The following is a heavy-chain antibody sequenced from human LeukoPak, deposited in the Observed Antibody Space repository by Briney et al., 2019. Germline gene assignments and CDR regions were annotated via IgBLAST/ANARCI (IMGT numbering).Heavy chain of an antibody. V-gene: IGHV1-2*02. CDR3: ASSGQWLIAFDI. D-gene: IGHD6-19*01. CDR2: INPNSGGT. CDR1: GYTFTSYG. Sequence: GASVKVSCKASGYTFTSYGISWVRQAPGQGLEWMGWINPNSGGTNYAQKFQGRVTMTRDTSISTAYMELSRLRSDDTAVYYCASSGQWLIAFDIWGQGTMVTVSS. J-gene: IGHJ3*02.